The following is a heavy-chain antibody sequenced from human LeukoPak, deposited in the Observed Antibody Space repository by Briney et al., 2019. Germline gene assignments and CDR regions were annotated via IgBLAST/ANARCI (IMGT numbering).Heavy chain of an antibody. D-gene: IGHD4-11*01. V-gene: IGHV3-33*01. J-gene: IGHJ4*01. CDR2: IWSDATNR. Sequence: GGSLRLSCAASGFIFSHYGMHWVRQAPGKGLEWLSFIWSDATNRFYAGSVKGRFTISRDNSQNTLFLQMNSLRAEDTAMYYCARDAQRGFDYSNSLEYWGHGTLVTVSS. CDR1: GFIFSHYG. CDR3: ARDAQRGFDYSNSLEY.